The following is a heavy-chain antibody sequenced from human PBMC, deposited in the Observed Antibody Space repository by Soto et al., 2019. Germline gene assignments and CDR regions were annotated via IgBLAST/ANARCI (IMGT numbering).Heavy chain of an antibody. CDR3: ARAGRKSSRIITMVRGVIQSLYGMDV. Sequence: GGSLRLSCAASGFTFSDYYMSWIRQAPGKGLEWVSYISSSGSTIYYADSVKGRFTISRDNAKNSLYLQMNSLRAEDTAVYYCARAGRKSSRIITMVRGVIQSLYGMDVWGQGTTVTVSS. J-gene: IGHJ6*02. CDR1: GFTFSDYY. D-gene: IGHD3-10*01. V-gene: IGHV3-11*01. CDR2: ISSSGSTI.